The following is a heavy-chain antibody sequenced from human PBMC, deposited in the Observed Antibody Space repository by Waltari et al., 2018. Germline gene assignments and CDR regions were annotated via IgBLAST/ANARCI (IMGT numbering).Heavy chain of an antibody. V-gene: IGHV4-38-2*01. CDR2: LYHSGIT. CDR3: ARAPPDYGSGSYYNT. J-gene: IGHJ5*02. D-gene: IGHD3-10*01. CDR1: GYSISSGYY. Sequence: QVQLQESGPGLVKPSETLSLTCAVSGYSISSGYYWGWIRQPPGKGLEWIGRLYHSGITSYNPSLKSRVTRSVDTSKNPFALKLSSVTAADTAVYYCARAPPDYGSGSYYNTWGQGTLVTVSS.